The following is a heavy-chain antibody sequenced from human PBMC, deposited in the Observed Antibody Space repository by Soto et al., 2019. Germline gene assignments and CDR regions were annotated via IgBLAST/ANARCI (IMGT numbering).Heavy chain of an antibody. CDR3: AGDGDQWDQRFCDN. CDR2: ISAHRGHT. CDR1: GHISGHYG. Sequence: QVQLVQSAPELTKPGASVKVSCRVSGHISGHYGISWVRLRAGQGLEWMGWISAHRGHTNYAHKFRGRVTMTTDPSTATVSMELTNLLSDDTAVYFCAGDGDQWDQRFCDNGGQGTLVTVSS. D-gene: IGHD1-26*01. J-gene: IGHJ4*02. V-gene: IGHV1-18*01.